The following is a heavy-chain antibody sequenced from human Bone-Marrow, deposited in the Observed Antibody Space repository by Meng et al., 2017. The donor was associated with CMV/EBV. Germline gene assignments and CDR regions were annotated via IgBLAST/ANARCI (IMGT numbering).Heavy chain of an antibody. CDR2: IYSGGSST. Sequence: GGSLRLSCAASGFTFSSYAMSWVRQAPGKGLEWVSVIYSGGSSTYYADSVKGRFTISRDNSKNTLYLQMNSLRAEDTAVYYCAKTIVVVNTLYYFDYWGQGTLVTSPQ. CDR1: GFTFSSYA. D-gene: IGHD2-15*01. V-gene: IGHV3-23*03. CDR3: AKTIVVVNTLYYFDY. J-gene: IGHJ4*02.